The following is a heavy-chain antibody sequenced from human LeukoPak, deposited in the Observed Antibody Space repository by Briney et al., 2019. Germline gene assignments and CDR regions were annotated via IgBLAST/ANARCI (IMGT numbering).Heavy chain of an antibody. CDR3: ARVPMVRGVIGRHFDY. CDR1: GYTFTSYT. CDR2: ISAYNGYT. Sequence: ASVKVSCKASGYTFTSYTITWVRQAPGQGLEWMGWISAYNGYTNYAQKLQGRVTMTTNTSTSTAYMELTSLGFDDTAVYYCARVPMVRGVIGRHFDYWGQGTLVTVSS. J-gene: IGHJ4*02. V-gene: IGHV1-18*01. D-gene: IGHD3-10*01.